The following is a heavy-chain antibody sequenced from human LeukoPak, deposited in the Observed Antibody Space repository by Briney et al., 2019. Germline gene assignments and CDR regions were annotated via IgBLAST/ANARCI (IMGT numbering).Heavy chain of an antibody. CDR1: GFTFSTYA. Sequence: GGSLRLSCAASGFTFSTYAVNWVRQAPGKGLEWVSAISSSGGTTYYADSVKGRFTISRDNSNNTVYLQMNSLRAEGTAIYYCAKDGLCPSVCPTKIDVAGYVDSWGQGTLVTVSS. J-gene: IGHJ4*02. CDR2: ISSSGGTT. CDR3: AKDGLCPSVCPTKIDVAGYVDS. V-gene: IGHV3-23*01. D-gene: IGHD6-19*01.